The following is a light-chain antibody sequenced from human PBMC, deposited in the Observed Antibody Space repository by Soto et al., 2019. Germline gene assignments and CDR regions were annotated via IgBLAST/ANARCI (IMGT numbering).Light chain of an antibody. V-gene: IGLV2-8*01. Sequence: QSVLTQPPSASGSPGQSVTISCTGSISDVGLYNYVSWYQQYPGKAPQLMIYEVIKRPSGVPDRFSGSKSGNTASLTVSGLQAEDEVDYYCSSFAGSKGVVFGGGTKVTVL. CDR1: ISDVGLYNY. CDR2: EVI. CDR3: SSFAGSKGVV. J-gene: IGLJ2*01.